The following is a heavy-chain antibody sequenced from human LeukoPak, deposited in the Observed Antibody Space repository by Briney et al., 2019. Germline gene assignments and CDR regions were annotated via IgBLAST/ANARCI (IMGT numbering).Heavy chain of an antibody. CDR3: AREFAVADLAFDS. J-gene: IGHJ4*02. V-gene: IGHV3-23*01. CDR1: GFTFSSYA. Sequence: PGGSLRLSCAASGFTFSSYAMSWVRQAPGKGLEWVSAISGSGGSTYYADSVKGRFTISRDNAKNSLYLQMNSLRAEDTALYYCAREFAVADLAFDSWGQGTLVTVSS. CDR2: ISGSGGST. D-gene: IGHD6-19*01.